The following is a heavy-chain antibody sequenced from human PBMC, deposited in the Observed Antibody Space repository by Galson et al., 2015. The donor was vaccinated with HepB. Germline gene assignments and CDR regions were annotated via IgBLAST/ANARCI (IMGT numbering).Heavy chain of an antibody. Sequence: LILSCAASGFTFSNAWMSWVRQAPGKGLEWVGRIKSKTDGGTTDYAAPVKGRFTISRDDSKNTLYLQMNSLKTEDTAVYYCTTDPLGYCSSTSCYILWFGELLEGIWGQGTLVTVSS. CDR2: IKSKTDGGTT. CDR1: GFTFSNAW. CDR3: TTDPLGYCSSTSCYILWFGELLEGI. J-gene: IGHJ4*02. D-gene: IGHD2-2*01. V-gene: IGHV3-15*01.